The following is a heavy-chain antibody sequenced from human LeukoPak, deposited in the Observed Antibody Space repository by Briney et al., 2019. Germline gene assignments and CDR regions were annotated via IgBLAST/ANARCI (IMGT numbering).Heavy chain of an antibody. CDR3: ARSGYCSSTSCPYYYYYYYMDV. V-gene: IGHV4-34*01. J-gene: IGHJ6*03. D-gene: IGHD2-2*01. CDR2: INHSGST. Sequence: SETLSLTCAVYGGSFSAYYWTWIRQPPGKGLEWIGEINHSGSTNFNPSLKSRVTISVDTSKNQFSLKLSSVTAADTAVYYCARSGYCSSTSCPYYYYYYYMDVWGKGTTVTVSS. CDR1: GGSFSAYY.